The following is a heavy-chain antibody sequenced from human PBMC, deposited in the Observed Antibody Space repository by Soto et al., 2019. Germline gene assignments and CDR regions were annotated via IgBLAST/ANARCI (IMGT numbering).Heavy chain of an antibody. V-gene: IGHV3-30-3*01. CDR2: ISQHGNNK. D-gene: IGHD6-13*01. J-gene: IGHJ5*02. CDR3: ARVAAAAAGRLDP. Sequence: QVHLVESGGGVVQPGRSLRLSCEASGFTFSSYSLHWVRQAPGTGLEWVAVISQHGNNKHYTDSVKGRFTITKDTSKNTLYLQMDSLASEDTGVYYCARVAAAAAGRLDPWGQGTLVTVSS. CDR1: GFTFSSYS.